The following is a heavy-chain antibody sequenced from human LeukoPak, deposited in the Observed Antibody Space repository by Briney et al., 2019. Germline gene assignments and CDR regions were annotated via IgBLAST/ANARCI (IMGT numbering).Heavy chain of an antibody. CDR2: ISGSGGST. V-gene: IGHV3-23*01. CDR3: AKDGGVVVAATRGNY. Sequence: GGSLRLSCAASGFTFSSYGMSWLRQAPGKGLEWVSAISGSGGSTYYADSLKGRFTISRDNSKNTLYLQMNSLRAEDTAVYYCAKDGGVVVAATRGNYWGQGTLVTVSS. J-gene: IGHJ4*02. CDR1: GFTFSSYG. D-gene: IGHD2-15*01.